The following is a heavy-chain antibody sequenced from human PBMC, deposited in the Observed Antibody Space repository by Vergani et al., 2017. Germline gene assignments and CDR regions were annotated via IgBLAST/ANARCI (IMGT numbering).Heavy chain of an antibody. CDR3: ARVNTETNGHLYYYYYMDV. J-gene: IGHJ6*03. CDR2: IDHTGRP. Sequence: QVQLQQWGGGLLKPSETLSLTCVVNGGSFTSYHWTWIRQSPGEGLEWVGDIDHTGRPDYNPSLKSRLNMSVDKSRNQFSLTLNSVTATETAIYFCARVNTETNGHLYYYYYMDVWGQGTAVTVS. CDR1: GGSFTSYH. D-gene: IGHD4-11*01. V-gene: IGHV4-34*01.